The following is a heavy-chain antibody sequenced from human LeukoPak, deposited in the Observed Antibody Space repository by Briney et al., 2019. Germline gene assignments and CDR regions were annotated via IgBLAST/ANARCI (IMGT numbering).Heavy chain of an antibody. CDR2: ISGTTSVI. D-gene: IGHD4-23*01. Sequence: GSLRLSCVGSGFTFSHYGMNWVRQAPGRGLEWVSYISGTTSVIHYADSVKGRFTISRDNARNSVYLQMNSLRAEDAAVYYCAKVAGKTFDYWGQGTLVTVSS. J-gene: IGHJ4*02. CDR1: GFTFSHYG. V-gene: IGHV3-48*04. CDR3: AKVAGKTFDY.